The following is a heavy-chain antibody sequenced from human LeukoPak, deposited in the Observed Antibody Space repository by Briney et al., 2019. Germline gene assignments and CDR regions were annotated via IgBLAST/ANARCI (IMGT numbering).Heavy chain of an antibody. CDR3: AMIEQVVSNVEGGY. CDR2: IKQDGSMK. Sequence: GGSLRLSCAASGYSFSTYWMSWVRQAPGKGLEWVANIKQDGSMKGYVDPVKGRFTISRDNAKNSLYLQMNSLRADDTAVYFCAMIEQVVSNVEGGYWGQGTLVTVSS. D-gene: IGHD6-6*01. CDR1: GYSFSTYW. V-gene: IGHV3-7*01. J-gene: IGHJ4*02.